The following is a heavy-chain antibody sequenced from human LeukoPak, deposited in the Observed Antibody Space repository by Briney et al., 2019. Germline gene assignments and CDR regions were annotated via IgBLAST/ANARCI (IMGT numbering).Heavy chain of an antibody. CDR3: ARIANYYDSSGR. CDR1: GFTFSSYE. Sequence: PGGSLRLSCAASGFTFSSYEMNWVRQAPGKGLEWVSYISSSGSIMYYADSVKGRFTISRDNAKNSLYLQMNSLRAEDTAVYYCARIANYYDSSGRWGQGTLVTVSS. CDR2: ISSSGSIM. V-gene: IGHV3-48*03. D-gene: IGHD3-22*01. J-gene: IGHJ4*02.